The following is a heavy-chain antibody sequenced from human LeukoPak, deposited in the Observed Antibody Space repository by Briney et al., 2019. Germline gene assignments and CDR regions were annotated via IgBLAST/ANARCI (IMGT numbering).Heavy chain of an antibody. J-gene: IGHJ6*03. CDR2: IIPIFGTA. D-gene: IGHD6-13*01. CDR1: GGTFSSYA. CDR3: ARSIAAAGQSYYYYYMDV. Sequence: GASVKVSCKASGGTFSSYAISWVRQAPGQGLEWMGRIIPIFGTANYAQKFQGRVTITTDESTSTAYMELSSLRSEDTAVYYCARSIAAAGQSYYYYYMDVWGKGNPGHRLL. V-gene: IGHV1-69*05.